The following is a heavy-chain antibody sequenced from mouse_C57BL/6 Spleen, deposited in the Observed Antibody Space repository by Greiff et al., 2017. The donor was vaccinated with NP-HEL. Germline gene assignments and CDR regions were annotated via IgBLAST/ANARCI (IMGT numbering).Heavy chain of an antibody. V-gene: IGHV1-52*01. J-gene: IGHJ4*01. CDR3: ARFGYGSSYYAMDY. CDR2: IDPSDSET. Sequence: QVQLQQSGAELVRPGSSVKLSCKASGYTFTSYWMHWVKQRPIQGLEWIGNIDPSDSETHYNQKFKDKATLTVDKSSSTAYMQLSSLTSEDSAVYYCARFGYGSSYYAMDYWGQGTSVTVSS. D-gene: IGHD1-1*01. CDR1: GYTFTSYW.